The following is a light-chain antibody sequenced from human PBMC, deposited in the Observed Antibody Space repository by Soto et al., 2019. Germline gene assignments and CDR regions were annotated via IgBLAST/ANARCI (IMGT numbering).Light chain of an antibody. J-gene: IGLJ3*02. Sequence: QSALTQPASVSGSHGQSITISCTGTSSDVGGYNYVSWYQQHPGKAPKLMIYDVNNRPSGVSNRFSGSKSGNMASLTISGLQAEDEADYYCNSYRSSSARVFGGGTQLTVL. V-gene: IGLV2-14*01. CDR1: SSDVGGYNY. CDR2: DVN. CDR3: NSYRSSSARV.